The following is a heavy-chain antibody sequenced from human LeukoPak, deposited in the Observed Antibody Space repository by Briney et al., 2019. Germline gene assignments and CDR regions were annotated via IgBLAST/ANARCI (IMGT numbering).Heavy chain of an antibody. J-gene: IGHJ3*02. CDR1: GYSFTSYY. D-gene: IGHD3-22*01. CDR3: ARAYYNIAPKAAFDI. V-gene: IGHV1-46*01. CDR2: INPSGGST. Sequence: GASVKVSCKASGYSFTSYYMHWVRQAPGQGLEWMGIINPSGGSTSYAQKFQGRVTMTRDMSTSTVYMELSSLRSEDTAVYYCARAYYNIAPKAAFDIWGQGTMVTVS.